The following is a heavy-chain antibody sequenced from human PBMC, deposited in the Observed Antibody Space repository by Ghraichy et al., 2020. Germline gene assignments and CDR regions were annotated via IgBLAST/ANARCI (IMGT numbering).Heavy chain of an antibody. CDR1: GYTFTGYY. D-gene: IGHD3-10*01. CDR2: INPNSGGT. Sequence: ASVNVSCKASGYTFTGYYMHWVRQAPGQGLEWMGWINPNSGGTNYAQKFQGRVTMTRDTSISTAYMELSRLRSDDTAVYYCARDHYGSGSYPGYYFDYWGQGTLVTVSS. V-gene: IGHV1-2*02. CDR3: ARDHYGSGSYPGYYFDY. J-gene: IGHJ4*02.